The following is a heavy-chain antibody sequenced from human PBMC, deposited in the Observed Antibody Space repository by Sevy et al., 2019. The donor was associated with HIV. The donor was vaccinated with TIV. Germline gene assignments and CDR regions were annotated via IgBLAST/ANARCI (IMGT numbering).Heavy chain of an antibody. J-gene: IGHJ4*02. V-gene: IGHV4-61*02. CDR2: MKTSGST. CDR1: GDSVSNTNYY. D-gene: IGHD3-22*01. Sequence: SETLSLTCTVSGDSVSNTNYYWSWIRQPDGKGLEWIGRMKTSGSTNYNPSLKSRVTISVDTSKNQFSLKLSSVTAADTAVYYCARWNYYDSRGFSSFDYWGQGTLVTVSS. CDR3: ARWNYYDSRGFSSFDY.